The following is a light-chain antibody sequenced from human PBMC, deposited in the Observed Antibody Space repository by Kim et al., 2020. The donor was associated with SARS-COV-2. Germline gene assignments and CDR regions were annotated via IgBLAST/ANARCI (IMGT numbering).Light chain of an antibody. Sequence: GQGVTISCSGSISNIGSNVVNWYQQRPETAPKLLMYSNDYRPSGVPDRFSGSKSGTSASLAISGLQSEDEADYYCAAWDDSLKGSVFGGGTQLTVL. CDR3: AAWDDSLKGSV. CDR1: ISNIGSNV. J-gene: IGLJ3*02. V-gene: IGLV1-44*01. CDR2: SND.